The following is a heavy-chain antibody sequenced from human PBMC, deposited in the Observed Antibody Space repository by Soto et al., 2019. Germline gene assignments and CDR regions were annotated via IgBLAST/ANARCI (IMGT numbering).Heavy chain of an antibody. D-gene: IGHD2-2*01. CDR2: ISGSGGST. V-gene: IGHV3-23*01. J-gene: IGHJ4*02. CDR3: AKASGGYCSSTSCYPKYYFDY. CDR1: GFTFSSYA. Sequence: PGGSLRLSCAASGFTFSSYAMSWVRQAPGKGLEWVSAISGSGGSTYYADSVKGRFTISRDNSKNALYLQMNSLRAEDTAVYYCAKASGGYCSSTSCYPKYYFDYWGQGTLVTVSS.